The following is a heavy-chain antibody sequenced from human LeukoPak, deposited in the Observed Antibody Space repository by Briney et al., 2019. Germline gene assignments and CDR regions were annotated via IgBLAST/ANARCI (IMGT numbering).Heavy chain of an antibody. CDR3: ARVAYNWNYGLDY. CDR1: GFTFSSYA. D-gene: IGHD1-7*01. CDR2: ISGGGVTT. V-gene: IGHV3-23*01. J-gene: IGHJ4*02. Sequence: GGSLRLSCAASGFTFSSYAMSWVRQAPGKGLEWVSTISGGGVTTYYADSVKGRLTISRDNAKNSLYLQMNSLRAEDTAVYYCARVAYNWNYGLDYWGQGTLVTVSS.